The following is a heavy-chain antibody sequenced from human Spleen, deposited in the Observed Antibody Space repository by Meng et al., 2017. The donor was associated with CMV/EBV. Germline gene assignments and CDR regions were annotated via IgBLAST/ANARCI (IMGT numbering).Heavy chain of an antibody. D-gene: IGHD2-2*02. CDR2: IIPIFGSA. Sequence: SVKVSCKTSGDNFNNYAFSWVRQAPGQGLEWKGGIIPIFGSADYTQKFQGRVSITTDESTRTAYMELSSLRSEDTAIYYCARSIGGCTSAACYNLDYWGQGTRVTVSS. CDR1: GDNFNNYA. V-gene: IGHV1-69*05. J-gene: IGHJ4*02. CDR3: ARSIGGCTSAACYNLDY.